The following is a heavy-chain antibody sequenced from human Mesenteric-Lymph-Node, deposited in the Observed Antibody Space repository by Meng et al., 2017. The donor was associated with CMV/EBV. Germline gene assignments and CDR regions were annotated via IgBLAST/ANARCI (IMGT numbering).Heavy chain of an antibody. Sequence: GSLRLSCAVYGGSFSGYYWSWIRQPPGKGLEWIGEINHSGSTNYNPSLKSRVTISVDTSKNQFALKLSSVTAADTAVYYCARDFFVRKTPGDPIWGQGTMVTVSS. CDR1: GGSFSGYY. CDR2: INHSGST. D-gene: IGHD4-17*01. CDR3: ARDFFVRKTPGDPI. V-gene: IGHV4-34*01. J-gene: IGHJ3*02.